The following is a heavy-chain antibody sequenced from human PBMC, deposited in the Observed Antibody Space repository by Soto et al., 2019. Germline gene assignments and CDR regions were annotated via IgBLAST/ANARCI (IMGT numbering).Heavy chain of an antibody. D-gene: IGHD5-12*01. Sequence: SVKVSCKAPGGTFSSYAISWVRQAPGQGLEWMGGIIPIFGTANYAQKFRGRVTITADESTSTAYMELSSLRSEDTAVYYCARDRGRDGYNYFDYWGQGTLVTVSS. CDR2: IIPIFGTA. J-gene: IGHJ4*02. CDR1: GGTFSSYA. V-gene: IGHV1-69*13. CDR3: ARDRGRDGYNYFDY.